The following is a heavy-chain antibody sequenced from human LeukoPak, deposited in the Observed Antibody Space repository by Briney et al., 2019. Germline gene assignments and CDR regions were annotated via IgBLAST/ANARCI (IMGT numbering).Heavy chain of an antibody. CDR2: IIPIFGTA. J-gene: IGHJ4*02. D-gene: IGHD3-22*01. V-gene: IGHV1-69*05. CDR1: GGTFSSYA. Sequence: ASVKVSCKASGGTFSSYAISWVRQAPGQGLEWRGGIIPIFGTANYAQKFQGRVTITTDESTSTAYMELSSLRSEDTAVYYCARGPYYYDSSGYYFDYWGQGTLVTVSS. CDR3: ARGPYYYDSSGYYFDY.